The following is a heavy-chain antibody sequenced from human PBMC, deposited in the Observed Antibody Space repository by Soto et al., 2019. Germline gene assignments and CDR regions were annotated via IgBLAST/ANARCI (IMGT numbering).Heavy chain of an antibody. D-gene: IGHD3-9*01. CDR2: IYYSGST. CDR3: ARDGRYFDWLL. Sequence: XGTLSLTCTVSRGSISSYYWSWIRQPPGKGLEWIGYIYYSGSTNYNPSLKSRVTISVDTSKNQLSLKLSSVTAADTAVYYCARDGRYFDWLLWGQGTRVTVSS. V-gene: IGHV4-59*01. J-gene: IGHJ4*02. CDR1: RGSISSYY.